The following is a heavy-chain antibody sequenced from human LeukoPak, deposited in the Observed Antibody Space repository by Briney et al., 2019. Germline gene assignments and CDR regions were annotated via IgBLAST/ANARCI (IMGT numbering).Heavy chain of an antibody. CDR1: GYTFTGYY. CDR3: ALEPDSSGYFDY. D-gene: IGHD3-22*01. J-gene: IGHJ4*02. Sequence: ASVKVSCKASGYTFTGYYMHWVRQAPGQRLEWMGWINAGNGNTKYSQKFQGRVTITRDTSASTAYMELSSLRSEDTAVYYCALEPDSSGYFDYWGQGTLVTVSS. V-gene: IGHV1-3*01. CDR2: INAGNGNT.